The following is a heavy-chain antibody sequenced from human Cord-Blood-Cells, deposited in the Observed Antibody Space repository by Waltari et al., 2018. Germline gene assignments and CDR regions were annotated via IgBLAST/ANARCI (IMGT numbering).Heavy chain of an antibody. J-gene: IGHJ4*02. CDR2: ISSSGSTI. Sequence: EVQLVESGGGLVQPGGSLRLSCAASGFTFSSYEMNWVRQAPGKGLEWVSYISSSGSTIYYADSVKCRFTISRDNAKNSLYLQMNSLRAEDTAVYYCARDGLGSGNYGSGSYFDYWGQGTLVTVSS. CDR3: ARDGLGSGNYGSGSYFDY. V-gene: IGHV3-48*03. D-gene: IGHD3-10*01. CDR1: GFTFSSYE.